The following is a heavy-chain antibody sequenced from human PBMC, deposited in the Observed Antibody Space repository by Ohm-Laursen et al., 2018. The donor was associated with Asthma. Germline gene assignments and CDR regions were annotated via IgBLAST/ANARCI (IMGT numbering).Heavy chain of an antibody. CDR3: ARGQATMVRGVIYYYYGMDV. D-gene: IGHD3-10*01. J-gene: IGHJ6*02. Sequence: TLSPTCAVSGGSIGSDDYYWSWIRQPPGKGLEWIGYISHSGSTYYSPSIKSRVTISGDTSKNHFSLKLSSVTAADTAVYYCARGQATMVRGVIYYYYGMDVWGQGTTVTVSS. CDR2: ISHSGST. CDR1: GGSIGSDDYY. V-gene: IGHV4-30-4*08.